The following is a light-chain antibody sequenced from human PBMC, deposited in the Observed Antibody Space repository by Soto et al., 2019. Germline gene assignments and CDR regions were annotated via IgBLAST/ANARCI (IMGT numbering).Light chain of an antibody. V-gene: IGKV3-20*01. CDR1: QSVSSSY. J-gene: IGKJ1*01. Sequence: EIVLTQSPGTLSLSPGERATLSCRASQSVSSSYLAWYQQKPGQAPRLLIYGASRRATGIPGRFSGSGSGIDFTLTISRLEPEDFALYYCQQYGSSPPWPFGQGTKVEIK. CDR2: GAS. CDR3: QQYGSSPPWP.